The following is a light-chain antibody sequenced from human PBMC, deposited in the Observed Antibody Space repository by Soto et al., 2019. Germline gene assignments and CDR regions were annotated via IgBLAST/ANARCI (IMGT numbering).Light chain of an antibody. V-gene: IGKV1-5*03. Sequence: DIQMTQSHSTLSGSVGDSVGITCRASQTISSWLAWYQQKPGKAPKLLIYKASTLKSGVPSRFSGSGSGTEFTLTISSLQPDDFATYYCQHYNSYSEAFGQGTKVDIK. J-gene: IGKJ1*01. CDR3: QHYNSYSEA. CDR2: KAS. CDR1: QTISSW.